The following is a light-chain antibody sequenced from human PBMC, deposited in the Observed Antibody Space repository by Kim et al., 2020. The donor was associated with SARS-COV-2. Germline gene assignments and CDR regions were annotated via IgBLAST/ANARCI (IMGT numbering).Light chain of an antibody. CDR3: SSYTSSNTLV. CDR2: DVN. J-gene: IGLJ3*02. V-gene: IGLV2-14*03. CDR1: SSVCVFYNY. Sequence: TISCTATSSVCVFYNYVDWYQQHTGKAPKVMIYDVNNRPSGVSNRFSGSKSGDTASLTISGLQAEDEADYYCSSYTSSNTLVFGGGTQLTVL.